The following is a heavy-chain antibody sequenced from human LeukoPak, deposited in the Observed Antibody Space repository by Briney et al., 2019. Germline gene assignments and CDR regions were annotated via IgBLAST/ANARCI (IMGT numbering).Heavy chain of an antibody. CDR1: GGSISSRSYY. Sequence: SETLSLTCTVSGGSISSRSYYWGWLRQPPGKGLEWIASIFYSGSTYHNPSLKSRVTISVDTSKSQFSLKLSSVTAADTAVYYCARHAESGSRDYWGQGTLVTVSS. CDR3: ARHAESGSRDY. J-gene: IGHJ4*02. D-gene: IGHD1-26*01. CDR2: IFYSGST. V-gene: IGHV4-39*01.